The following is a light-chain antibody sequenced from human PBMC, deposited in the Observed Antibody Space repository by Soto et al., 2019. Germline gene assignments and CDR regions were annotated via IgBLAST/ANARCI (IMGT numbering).Light chain of an antibody. J-gene: IGLJ1*01. CDR2: SDN. CDR1: TSNIGGNT. V-gene: IGLV1-44*01. CDR3: AAWDDSLKGYV. Sequence: QSLLTQPPSASGTPGQRVTISCSGSTSNIGGNTVTWCQQLPGTAPKLLIYSDNQRPSGVPDRFSGSKSGTTASLAISGLQSEDEADYYCAAWDDSLKGYVFGTGTKVTVL.